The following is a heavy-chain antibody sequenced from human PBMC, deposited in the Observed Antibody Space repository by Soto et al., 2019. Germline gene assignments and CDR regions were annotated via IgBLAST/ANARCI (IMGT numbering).Heavy chain of an antibody. CDR1: GYRFNDYA. J-gene: IGHJ5*02. CDR2: ISAYSGHT. D-gene: IGHD3-10*01. CDR3: VRDPRDYFGSGTSPHP. V-gene: IGHV1-18*01. Sequence: ASVEVSCEASGYRFNDYAISWVRQAPGEGLEWMGWISAYSGHTNLAEKFKGRVTMTAEASTTTAYIELRSLRSDDTAIYFCVRDPRDYFGSGTSPHPWGQGPLIT.